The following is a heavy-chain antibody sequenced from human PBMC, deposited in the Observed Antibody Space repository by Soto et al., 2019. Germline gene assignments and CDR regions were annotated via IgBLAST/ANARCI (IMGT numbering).Heavy chain of an antibody. Sequence: SLRLSFAASGFTSLSYAMHWVRQAPGKGLEWVAVISYEGSNKYYADSVKGRFTISRDNSKDTLYLQMNSLRAEDTAVYYCARDPNYYDSSGYPLFFDYWGQGTLVTVSS. D-gene: IGHD3-22*01. CDR2: ISYEGSNK. J-gene: IGHJ4*02. CDR1: GFTSLSYA. V-gene: IGHV3-30-3*01. CDR3: ARDPNYYDSSGYPLFFDY.